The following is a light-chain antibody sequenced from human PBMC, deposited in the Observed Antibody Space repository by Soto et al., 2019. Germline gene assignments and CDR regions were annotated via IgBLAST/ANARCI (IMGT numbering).Light chain of an antibody. CDR1: QSVTSSY. Sequence: EIVLTQSPGTLSLSPGERATLSCRANQSVTSSYLAWYQQKPGQAPRLLIYGASSRATGIPDRFSGSGSGTDFTLTISRLEPEDFAVYYCQQYGRSPYTFGQGTKLEFK. CDR2: GAS. J-gene: IGKJ2*01. CDR3: QQYGRSPYT. V-gene: IGKV3-20*01.